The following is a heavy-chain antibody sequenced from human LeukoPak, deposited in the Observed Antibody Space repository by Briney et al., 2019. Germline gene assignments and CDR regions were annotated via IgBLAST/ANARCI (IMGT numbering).Heavy chain of an antibody. Sequence: PSETLSLTCAVYGGSFSGYYWSWIRQPPGKGLEWIGEINHSGSTKYNPSLKSRVTISVDTSKNQFSLKLSSVTAADTAVYYCARAVRLHYYDSSGYDYWGQGTLVTVSS. J-gene: IGHJ4*02. CDR1: GGSFSGYY. CDR3: ARAVRLHYYDSSGYDY. D-gene: IGHD3-22*01. V-gene: IGHV4-34*01. CDR2: INHSGST.